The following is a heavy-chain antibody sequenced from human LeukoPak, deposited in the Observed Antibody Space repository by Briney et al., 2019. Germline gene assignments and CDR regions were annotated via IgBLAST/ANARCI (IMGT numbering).Heavy chain of an antibody. CDR2: INHSGST. V-gene: IGHV4-34*01. CDR1: GGSFSGYY. J-gene: IGHJ4*02. D-gene: IGHD6-13*01. CDR3: ASSPPLRGSSWYY. Sequence: SETLSLTCAVYGGSFSGYYWSWIRQPPGKGLEWIGEINHSGSTNYNPSLKSRVTISVDTSKNQFSLKLNSVTAADTAVYYCASSPPLRGSSWYYWGQGTLVTVSS.